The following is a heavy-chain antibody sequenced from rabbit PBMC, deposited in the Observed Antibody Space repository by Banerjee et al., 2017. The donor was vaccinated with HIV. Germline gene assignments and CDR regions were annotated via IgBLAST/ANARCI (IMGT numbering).Heavy chain of an antibody. V-gene: IGHV1S45*01. CDR1: GFSFSNKYV. CDR3: AIMDSSGWGDFDL. D-gene: IGHD4-1*01. Sequence: QEQLEESGGDLVKPEGSLTLTCTASGFSFSNKYVMCWVRQAPGKGLEWIACINTSSGSTVYATWAKGRFTISRTSSTTVALQMTSLTAADTATYFCAIMDSSGWGDFDLWGPGTLVTVS. J-gene: IGHJ6*01. CDR2: INTSSGST.